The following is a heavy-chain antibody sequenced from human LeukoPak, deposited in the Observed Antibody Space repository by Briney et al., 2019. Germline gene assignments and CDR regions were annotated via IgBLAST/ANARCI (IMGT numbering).Heavy chain of an antibody. CDR1: GFTFSSYA. CDR2: IGGSGRST. CDR3: ARESGNTFNNPFDM. J-gene: IGHJ3*02. Sequence: GGSLRLSCAASGFTFSSYAMGWVRQAPGKGLEWVSGIGGSGRSTYYADSVKGRFTISRDNSKNALYLQMNSLRAEDTALYYCARESGNTFNNPFDMWGQGTMVIVSS. D-gene: IGHD2/OR15-2a*01. V-gene: IGHV3-23*01.